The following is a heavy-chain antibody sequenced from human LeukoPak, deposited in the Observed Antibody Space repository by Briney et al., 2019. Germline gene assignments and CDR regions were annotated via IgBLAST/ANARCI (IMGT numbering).Heavy chain of an antibody. Sequence: ASAKVSCKASGGTFSSYAIGWVRQAPGQGLEWMGGIIPIFGTANYAQKFQGRVTITADESTSTAYMELSSLRSEDTAVYYCARGGITGTNWDLKHWGQGTLVTVSS. CDR3: ARGGITGTNWDLKH. CDR2: IIPIFGTA. V-gene: IGHV1-69*13. CDR1: GGTFSSYA. D-gene: IGHD1-7*01. J-gene: IGHJ1*01.